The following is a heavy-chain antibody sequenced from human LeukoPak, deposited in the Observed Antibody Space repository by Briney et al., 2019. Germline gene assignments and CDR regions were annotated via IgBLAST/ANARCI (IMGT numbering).Heavy chain of an antibody. J-gene: IGHJ6*03. CDR2: INHSGST. CDR1: GGSISSSSYY. CDR3: ARRVKWFGELSRAYYYYMDV. Sequence: SETLSLTCTVSGGSISSSSYYWGWIRQPPGKGLEWIGEINHSGSTNYNPSLKSRVTISVDTSKNQFSLKLSSVTAADTAVYYCARRVKWFGELSRAYYYYMDVWGKGTTVTISS. D-gene: IGHD3-10*01. V-gene: IGHV4-39*07.